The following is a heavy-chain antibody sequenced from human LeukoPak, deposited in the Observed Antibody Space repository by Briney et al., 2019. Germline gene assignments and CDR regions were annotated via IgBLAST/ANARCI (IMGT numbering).Heavy chain of an antibody. CDR2: FYTSATP. V-gene: IGHV4-61*02. D-gene: IGHD2-21*01. J-gene: IGHJ4*02. Sequence: PSETLSLTCTVSGGSISRGSYFWSWLRQPAGKGLEWIGRFYTSATPSYNPSLKSRVTISVDTSRNQFSLKLSSVTAADTAVYYCARGGIPDYWGQGTLVTVSS. CDR3: ARGGIPDY. CDR1: GGSISRGSYF.